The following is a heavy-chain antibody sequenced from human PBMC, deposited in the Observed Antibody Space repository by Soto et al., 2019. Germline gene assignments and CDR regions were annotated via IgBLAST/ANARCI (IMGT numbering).Heavy chain of an antibody. V-gene: IGHV4-39*01. Sequence: SETLSLTCTVSGDSIASGRYYWGWIRQPPGKGLEWIGSIFYGGNTFHSPSLKGRVAISVGTSKNQFSLHLSSVTAADTAVYYCVRGYGEYVQGDWGQGILVTVPQ. CDR1: GDSIASGRYY. CDR3: VRGYGEYVQGD. CDR2: IFYGGNT. D-gene: IGHD4-17*01. J-gene: IGHJ4*02.